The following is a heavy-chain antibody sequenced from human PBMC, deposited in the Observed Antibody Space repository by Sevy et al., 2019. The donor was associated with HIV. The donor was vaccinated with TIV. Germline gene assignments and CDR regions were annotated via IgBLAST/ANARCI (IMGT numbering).Heavy chain of an antibody. J-gene: IGHJ4*02. CDR1: GFSFSIYS. CDR3: ASQRGGYERLYCFDY. CDR2: MSNTGSTI. Sequence: GGSLRLSCAASGFSFSIYSMNWVRQAPGRGLEGVSYMSNTGSTINYADSVKGRFTISRDNAKNSLYLQMNSLRAEDTAVYYCASQRGGYERLYCFDYWGQGTLVTVSS. D-gene: IGHD5-12*01. V-gene: IGHV3-48*01.